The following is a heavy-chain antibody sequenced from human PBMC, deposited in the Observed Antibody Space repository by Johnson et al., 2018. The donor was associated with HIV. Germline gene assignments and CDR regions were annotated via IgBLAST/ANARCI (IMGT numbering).Heavy chain of an antibody. CDR2: IGTAGDT. Sequence: VQLVESGGGLVQPGGSLRLSCAASGFTVSSNYMSWVRQAPGKGLEWVSAIGTAGDTYYADSVKGRFTISRDNAKNSLYLQMNSLRAEDTAVYYCARDILTGYGAFDIWGQGTMVTVSS. CDR1: GFTVSSNY. V-gene: IGHV3-66*01. J-gene: IGHJ3*02. D-gene: IGHD3-9*01. CDR3: ARDILTGYGAFDI.